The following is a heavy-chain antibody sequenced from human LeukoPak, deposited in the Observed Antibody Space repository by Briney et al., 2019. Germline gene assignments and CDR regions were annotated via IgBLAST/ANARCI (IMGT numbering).Heavy chain of an antibody. D-gene: IGHD2-15*01. CDR2: IYYSGST. V-gene: IGHV4-59*08. Sequence: PSETLSLTCTLSGGSISSYYWSWIRQPPGKGLEWIGYIYYSGSTNYNPSLKSRVTISVDTSKNQFSLKLSSATAADTAVYYCARHRNSGGTDAFDIWGQGTMVTVSS. CDR1: GGSISSYY. J-gene: IGHJ3*02. CDR3: ARHRNSGGTDAFDI.